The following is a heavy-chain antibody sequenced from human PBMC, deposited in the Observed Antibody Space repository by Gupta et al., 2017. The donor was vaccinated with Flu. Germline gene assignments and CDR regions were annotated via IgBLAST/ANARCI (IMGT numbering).Heavy chain of an antibody. CDR2: ISGSGGST. V-gene: IGHV3-23*01. J-gene: IGHJ4*02. CDR1: GFTFSSYA. D-gene: IGHD2-15*01. Sequence: LSCAASGFTFSSYAMSWVRQAPGKGLEWVSAISGSGGSTYYADSVKGRFTISRDNSKNTLYLQMNSLRAEDTAVYYCAKVGRSVWVVVVVAAWDYWGQGTLVTVSS. CDR3: AKVGRSVWVVVVVAAWDY.